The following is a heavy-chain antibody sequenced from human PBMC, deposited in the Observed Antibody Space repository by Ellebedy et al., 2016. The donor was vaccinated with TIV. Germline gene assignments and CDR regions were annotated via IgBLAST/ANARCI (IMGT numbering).Heavy chain of an antibody. Sequence: GGSLRLXXTGSGFTFGEYAMSWFRRAPGRGLEWVSFIRSKPYGGTTEYAAPVKGRFTISRDDSKSIAYLQMNGLRTEDTAVYYCAKAGSYYSDTSGSEYYFDFWGQGTQVTVSS. CDR1: GFTFGEYA. V-gene: IGHV3-49*03. J-gene: IGHJ4*02. D-gene: IGHD3-22*01. CDR3: AKAGSYYSDTSGSEYYFDF. CDR2: IRSKPYGGTT.